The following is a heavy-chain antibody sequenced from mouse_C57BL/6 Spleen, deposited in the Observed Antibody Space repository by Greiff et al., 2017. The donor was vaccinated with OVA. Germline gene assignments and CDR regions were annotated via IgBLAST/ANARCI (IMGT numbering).Heavy chain of an antibody. CDR1: GYTFTDYN. CDR2: INPNNGGT. Sequence: VQLKQSGPELVKPGASVRMSCKASGYTFTDYNMHWVKQSHGKSLEWIGYINPNNGGTSYNQKFKGKATLTVNKSSSTAYMELRGLTSEDSAVYYCARGYYEPRWYFDVWGKGTTVTVSS. V-gene: IGHV1-22*01. CDR3: ARGYYEPRWYFDV. J-gene: IGHJ1*03. D-gene: IGHD2-4*01.